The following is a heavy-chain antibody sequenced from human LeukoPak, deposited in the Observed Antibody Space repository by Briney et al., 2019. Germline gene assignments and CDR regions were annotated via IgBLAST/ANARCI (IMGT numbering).Heavy chain of an antibody. CDR2: ISSSGSTI. V-gene: IGHV3-48*01. CDR3: AKDDAWLRFGE. CDR1: GFTFSSYS. D-gene: IGHD3-10*01. Sequence: PGGSLRLSCAASGFTFSSYSMNWVRQAPGKGLEWVSYISSSGSTIYYADSVKGRFTISRDNSKNTLYLEVISLTAEDTAVYYCAKDDAWLRFGEWSQGTLVTVSS. J-gene: IGHJ4*02.